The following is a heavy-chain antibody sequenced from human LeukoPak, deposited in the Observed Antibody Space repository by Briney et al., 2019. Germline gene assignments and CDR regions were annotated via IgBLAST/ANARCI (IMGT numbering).Heavy chain of an antibody. Sequence: ASVKVSCKASGYTFTGYYMHRVRQAPGQGLEWMGWINPNSGGTNYAQKFQGRVTMTRDTSISTAYMELSRLRSDDTAVYYCARDPGVSVAAYYFDYWGQGTLVTVSS. CDR2: INPNSGGT. CDR1: GYTFTGYY. J-gene: IGHJ4*02. D-gene: IGHD6-19*01. CDR3: ARDPGVSVAAYYFDY. V-gene: IGHV1-2*02.